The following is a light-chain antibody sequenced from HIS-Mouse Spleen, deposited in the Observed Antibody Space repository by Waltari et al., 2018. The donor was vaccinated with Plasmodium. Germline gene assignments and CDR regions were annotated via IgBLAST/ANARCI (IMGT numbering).Light chain of an antibody. J-gene: IGLJ3*02. CDR2: EDS. CDR3: YSTDSSGNHSV. CDR1: ALPKKY. Sequence: SYELTQPPSVSVSPGQTARITCSGDALPKKYAYWYQQKSGQAPVLVIYEDSKRRSVMHAGFSGFRSGTLATVTISGAQVEDEADYYCYSTDSSGNHSVFGGATKLTVL. V-gene: IGLV3-10*01.